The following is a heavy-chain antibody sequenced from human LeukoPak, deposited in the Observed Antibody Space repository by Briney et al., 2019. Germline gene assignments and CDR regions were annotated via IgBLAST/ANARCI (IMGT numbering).Heavy chain of an antibody. V-gene: IGHV1-18*01. CDR1: GYSFTSYG. CDR3: ARDGYYYGSGSLDY. CDR2: ISAYNGNT. J-gene: IGHJ4*02. D-gene: IGHD3-10*01. Sequence: ASVKVSCKASGYSFTSYGISWVRQAPGQGLEWMGWISAYNGNTNYVQKLQGRVTMTTDTSTSTAYMELRSLRSDDTAVYYCARDGYYYGSGSLDYWGQGTLVTVSS.